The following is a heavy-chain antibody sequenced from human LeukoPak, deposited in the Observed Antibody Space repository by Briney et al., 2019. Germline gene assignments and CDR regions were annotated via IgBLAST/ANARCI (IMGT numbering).Heavy chain of an antibody. D-gene: IGHD1-14*01. CDR1: GFTFSSYA. V-gene: IGHV3-30*04. CDR3: ARDPSGKFRTLGFNWFDP. J-gene: IGHJ5*02. Sequence: GGSLRLSCAASGFTFSSYAMHWVRQAPGKGLEWVAVISYDGSNKYYADSVKGRFTISRDNSKNTLYLQMNSLRAEDMAVYFCARDPSGKFRTLGFNWFDPWGQGTLVTVSS. CDR2: ISYDGSNK.